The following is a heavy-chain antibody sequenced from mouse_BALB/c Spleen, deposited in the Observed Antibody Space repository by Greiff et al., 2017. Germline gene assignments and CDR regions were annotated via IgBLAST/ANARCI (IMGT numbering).Heavy chain of an antibody. CDR2: ISSGGST. CDR1: GFTFSSYA. V-gene: IGHV5-6-5*01. CDR3: ANYYGYGGGYYFDY. J-gene: IGHJ2*01. D-gene: IGHD1-2*01. Sequence: EVQGVESGGGLVKPGGSLKLSCAASGFTFSSYAMSWVRQTPEKRLEWVASISSGGSTYYPDSVKGRFTISRDNARNILYLQMSSLRSEDTAMYYCANYYGYGGGYYFDYGGQGTTLTVSS.